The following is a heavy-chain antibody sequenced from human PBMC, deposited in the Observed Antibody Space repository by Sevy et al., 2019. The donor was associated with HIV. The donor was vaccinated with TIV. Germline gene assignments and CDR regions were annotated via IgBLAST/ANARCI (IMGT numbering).Heavy chain of an antibody. D-gene: IGHD6-19*01. V-gene: IGHV1-2*02. J-gene: IGHJ4*02. CDR2: INPDSGGP. CDR1: GYTFTGYY. Sequence: ASVKVSCKASGYTFTGYYMHWVRQAPGQGLEWMGWINPDSGGPNYAPKFQGRDTLTRDTSISTAYMELSRLKSDDTAVYYCVRDDRDGCFGYWGQGTLVTCSS. CDR3: VRDDRDGCFGY.